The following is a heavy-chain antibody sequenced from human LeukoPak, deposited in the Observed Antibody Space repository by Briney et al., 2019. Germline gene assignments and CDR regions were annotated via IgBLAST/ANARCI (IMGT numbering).Heavy chain of an antibody. CDR1: GFTFXXXX. CDR3: ARSGNYDC. CDR2: ISSTRSTK. Sequence: RLSXAASGFTFXXXXMSWXRQXPGXGLEWVSYISSTRSTKYYADSVKGRFTISRDNAKNSLYLQMNSLRDEDTAVYYCARSGNYDCWGQGTLVTVSS. D-gene: IGHD1-1*01. J-gene: IGHJ4*02. V-gene: IGHV3-48*02.